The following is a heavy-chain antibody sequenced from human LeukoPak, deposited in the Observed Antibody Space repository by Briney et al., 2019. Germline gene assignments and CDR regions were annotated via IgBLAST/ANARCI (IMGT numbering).Heavy chain of an antibody. V-gene: IGHV3-23*01. J-gene: IGHJ4*02. CDR1: GFTFNNYA. CDR3: AIETAGYFDY. CDR2: ISGSGDST. Sequence: GGSLRLSCAASGFTFNNYAMSWVRQAPGKGLEWVSVISGSGDSTYYADSVKGRLTISRDNSKNTLYLQMNSLRAEDTAVYYCAIETAGYFDYWGQGTLVTVSS.